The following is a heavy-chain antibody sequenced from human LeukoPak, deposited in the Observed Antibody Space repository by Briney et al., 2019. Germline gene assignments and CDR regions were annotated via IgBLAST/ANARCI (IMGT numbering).Heavy chain of an antibody. V-gene: IGHV3-33*01. Sequence: GGSLRLSCAASGFNFFTYGMHWVRQAPGKGLEWVAVIWYDGSNKYYADSVKGRFTISRDNSKNTLYLQMNSLRAEDTAVYYCARVDHYFDYWGQGTLATVSS. CDR3: ARVDHYFDY. CDR1: GFNFFTYG. CDR2: IWYDGSNK. J-gene: IGHJ4*02.